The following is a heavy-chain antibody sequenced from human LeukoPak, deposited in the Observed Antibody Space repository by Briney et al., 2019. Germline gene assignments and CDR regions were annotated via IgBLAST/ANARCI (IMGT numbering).Heavy chain of an antibody. J-gene: IGHJ4*02. CDR2: INNDGSST. CDR3: ARDGYRYDSSGYYYLY. D-gene: IGHD3-22*01. Sequence: GGSLRLSCAASGFTFSTYWMHWVRQAPGKGLVWVSRINNDGSSTRYADSVKGRFTISRDNAKNSLYLQMNSLRAEDTAVYYCARDGYRYDSSGYYYLYWGQGTLVTVSS. CDR1: GFTFSTYW. V-gene: IGHV3-74*01.